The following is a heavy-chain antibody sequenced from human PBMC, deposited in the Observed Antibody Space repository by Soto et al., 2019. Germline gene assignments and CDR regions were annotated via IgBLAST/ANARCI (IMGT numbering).Heavy chain of an antibody. CDR3: ARNIAPLYCSGGSCYSGGVDV. J-gene: IGHJ6*02. CDR2: IYPGGSDT. V-gene: IGHV5-51*01. Sequence: GESLKISCKGSGYSFTSYWIGWVRQMPGKGLEWMGIIYPGGSDTRYSPSFQGQVTISADKSISTAYLQWSSLKASDTAMYYCARNIAPLYCSGGSCYSGGVDVWGQGTTVTVSS. CDR1: GYSFTSYW. D-gene: IGHD2-15*01.